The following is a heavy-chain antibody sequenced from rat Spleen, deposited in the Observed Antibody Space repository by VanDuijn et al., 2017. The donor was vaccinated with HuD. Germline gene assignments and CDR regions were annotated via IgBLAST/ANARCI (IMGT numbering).Heavy chain of an antibody. D-gene: IGHD4-3*01. Sequence: EVKLVESGGGLVQPGRSLKLSCAASGFNFNDYWMGWVRQAPGKGLEWIGEINQDSSQIKYIPSLKDKLTISRDNAQNILYLEMSKLGSEDTAIYYCAREAFGVDYWGQGVKVTVSS. CDR3: AREAFGVDY. CDR2: INQDSSQI. V-gene: IGHV4-2*01. J-gene: IGHJ2*01. CDR1: GFNFNDYW.